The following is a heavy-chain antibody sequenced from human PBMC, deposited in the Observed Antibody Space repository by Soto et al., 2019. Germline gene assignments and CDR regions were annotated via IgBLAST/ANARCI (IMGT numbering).Heavy chain of an antibody. CDR2: ISNSGSTI. CDR1: GFTFSDYY. D-gene: IGHD3-10*01. Sequence: PGGSLRLSCAASGFTFSDYYMSWIRQAPGKGLEWVSYISNSGSTIYYADSVKGRFTISRDNARNSLYLQMNSLRAEDTAMYYCARDWEVVRGIKPHYFDYWGQGNLVTVSS. CDR3: ARDWEVVRGIKPHYFDY. J-gene: IGHJ4*02. V-gene: IGHV3-11*01.